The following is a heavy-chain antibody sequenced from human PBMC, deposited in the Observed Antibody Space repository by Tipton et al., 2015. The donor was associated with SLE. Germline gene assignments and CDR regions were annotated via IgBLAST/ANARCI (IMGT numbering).Heavy chain of an antibody. Sequence: TLSLTCTVSGGSIRSNIYYWAWIRQPPGKGLEWIGSIYYSGRTNYKPSLKSRVTISLDTSKNHFSLKMNSVTAAAPAIYYCATCPYGVSGYWYFDLWGRGTLVTVSS. D-gene: IGHD2-21*01. V-gene: IGHV4-39*02. CDR3: ATCPYGVSGYWYFDL. J-gene: IGHJ2*01. CDR1: GGSIRSNIYY. CDR2: IYYSGRT.